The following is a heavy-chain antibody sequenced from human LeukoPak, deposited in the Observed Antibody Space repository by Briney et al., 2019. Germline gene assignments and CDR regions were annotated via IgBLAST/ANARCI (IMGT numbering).Heavy chain of an antibody. CDR3: ASGLITMVRGVIITFSDY. CDR1: GCTFTGYY. D-gene: IGHD3-10*01. Sequence: ASVKVSCKASGCTFTGYYMHWVRQAPGQGLEWMGWINPNSGGTNYAQKFQGRVTMTRDTSISTAYMELSRLRSDDTAVYYCASGLITMVRGVIITFSDYWGQGTLVTVSS. V-gene: IGHV1-2*02. J-gene: IGHJ4*02. CDR2: INPNSGGT.